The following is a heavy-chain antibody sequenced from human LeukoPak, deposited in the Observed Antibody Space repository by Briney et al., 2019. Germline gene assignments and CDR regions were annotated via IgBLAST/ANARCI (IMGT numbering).Heavy chain of an antibody. CDR2: IIPIFRTA. D-gene: IGHD3-22*01. CDR3: ARALRYYSDSSGYAFDY. V-gene: IGHV1-69*13. CDR1: GGTFRSFA. Sequence: SVKVSCKASGGTFRSFAISWVRQAPGQGLEWMGGIIPIFRTANYAQKFQGRVTITADESTSTAHMELSSLRSEDTAVYYCARALRYYSDSSGYAFDYWGQGTLVTVSS. J-gene: IGHJ4*02.